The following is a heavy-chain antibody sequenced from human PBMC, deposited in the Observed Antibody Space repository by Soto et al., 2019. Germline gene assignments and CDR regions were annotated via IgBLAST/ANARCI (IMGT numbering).Heavy chain of an antibody. D-gene: IGHD5-18*01. Sequence: EVQLLESGGGLEQPGGSLRLSCAASGFTLSSYAMSWVRQAPGKGLEWVSNIRNSGGSTNYGDSVKGRFTISRDNPKNTLHLQMNSLRAEDTAVYYCVKEEGYSYGPMDVWGKGTTVTVSS. J-gene: IGHJ6*04. CDR2: IRNSGGST. V-gene: IGHV3-23*01. CDR3: VKEEGYSYGPMDV. CDR1: GFTLSSYA.